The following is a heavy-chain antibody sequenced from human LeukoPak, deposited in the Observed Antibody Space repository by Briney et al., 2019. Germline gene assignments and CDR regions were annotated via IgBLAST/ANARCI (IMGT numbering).Heavy chain of an antibody. V-gene: IGHV3-30*18. CDR3: AKAVVAAIGY. D-gene: IGHD2-15*01. J-gene: IGHJ4*02. Sequence: GGPLRLSCAASGFTFSSYGMHWVRQAPGKGLEWVAVISYDGSNKYCADSVKGRFTISRDNSKNTLYLQMNSLRAEDTAVYYCAKAVVAAIGYWGQGTLVTVSS. CDR2: ISYDGSNK. CDR1: GFTFSSYG.